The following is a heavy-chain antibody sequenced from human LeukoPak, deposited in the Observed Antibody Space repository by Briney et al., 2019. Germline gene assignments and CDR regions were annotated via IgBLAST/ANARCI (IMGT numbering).Heavy chain of an antibody. CDR3: ARDLVGSHTSYSSGAWDY. CDR2: IIPIFDTA. CDR1: GYDFTTYA. J-gene: IGHJ4*02. D-gene: IGHD3-9*01. Sequence: SVKVSCKASGYDFTTYAISWVRQAPGQGLEWMGGIIPIFDTADYAQKFQGRLTITADESTSTAYMELSSLRAEDTAVYYCARDLVGSHTSYSSGAWDYWGQGTLVTVSS. V-gene: IGHV1-69*13.